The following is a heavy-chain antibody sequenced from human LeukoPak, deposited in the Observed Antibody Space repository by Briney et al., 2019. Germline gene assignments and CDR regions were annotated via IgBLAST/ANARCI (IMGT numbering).Heavy chain of an antibody. D-gene: IGHD1-26*01. Sequence: GGSLRLSCAASGFTFSSYGMHWVRQAPGKGLEWVAFVRYDGSNKYYADTVKGRFTISRDNSKNTLYLQMNSLRAEDTAVYYCAKVGGAYELYYYYYYMDVWGKGTTVTISS. CDR1: GFTFSSYG. V-gene: IGHV3-30*02. CDR2: VRYDGSNK. CDR3: AKVGGAYELYYYYYYMDV. J-gene: IGHJ6*03.